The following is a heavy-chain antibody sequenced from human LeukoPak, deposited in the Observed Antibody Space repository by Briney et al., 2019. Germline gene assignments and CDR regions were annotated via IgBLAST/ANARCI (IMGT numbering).Heavy chain of an antibody. CDR3: ARASNRITIFGVDTYYFDY. D-gene: IGHD3-3*01. Sequence: SETLSLTCTVSGGSISSYYWSWNRQPPGKGLEWIGEINHSGSTNYNPSLKSRVTISVDTSKNQFSLKLSSVTAADTAVYYCARASNRITIFGVDTYYFDYWGQGTLVTVSS. V-gene: IGHV4-34*01. J-gene: IGHJ4*02. CDR2: INHSGST. CDR1: GGSISSYY.